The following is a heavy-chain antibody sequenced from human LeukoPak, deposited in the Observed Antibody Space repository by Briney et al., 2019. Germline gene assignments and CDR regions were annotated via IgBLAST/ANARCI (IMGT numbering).Heavy chain of an antibody. J-gene: IGHJ4*02. D-gene: IGHD2-21*02. CDR1: GFTFGSFT. CDR3: TKRRPSGSVTVDEY. V-gene: IGHV3-23*01. CDR2: ISYNSANK. Sequence: GSLRLSCTTSGFTFGSFTMSWVRQAPGKGLEWVSSISYNSANKWHADSVKGRFTISRDNSKNTLYLQMRSLRADDTALYYCTKRRPSGSVTVDEYWGQGALVTVSS.